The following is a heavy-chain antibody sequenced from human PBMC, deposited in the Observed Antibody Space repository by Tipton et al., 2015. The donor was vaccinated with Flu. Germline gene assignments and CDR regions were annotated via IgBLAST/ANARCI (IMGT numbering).Heavy chain of an antibody. CDR2: ISWNSGSI. J-gene: IGHJ2*01. V-gene: IGHV3-9*01. D-gene: IGHD3-22*01. CDR3: AKDMGGSGYSVDYWYFDL. CDR1: GFTFDDYA. Sequence: SLRLSCAAPGFTFDDYAMHWVRQAPGKGLEWVSGISWNSGSIGYADSVKGRFTTSRDNAKNSLYLQMNSLRAEDTALYYCAKDMGGSGYSVDYWYFDLWGRGTLVTVSS.